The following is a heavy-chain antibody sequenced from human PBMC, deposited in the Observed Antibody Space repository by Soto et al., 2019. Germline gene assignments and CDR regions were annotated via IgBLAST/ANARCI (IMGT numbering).Heavy chain of an antibody. CDR1: GGTLSSYA. Sequence: GASVKVSCKASGGTLSSYAICWGRQAPGQRLEWMGGIIPIFGTANYAQKFQGRVTITADESTSTAYMELSSLRSEDTAVYYCARGAAKNSRNYYYYGMDVWGQGTTVTVSS. D-gene: IGHD5-18*01. J-gene: IGHJ6*02. V-gene: IGHV1-69*13. CDR3: ARGAAKNSRNYYYYGMDV. CDR2: IIPIFGTA.